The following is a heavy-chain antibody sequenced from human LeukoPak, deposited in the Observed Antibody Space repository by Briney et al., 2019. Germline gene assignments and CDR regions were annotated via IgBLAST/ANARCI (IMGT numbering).Heavy chain of an antibody. CDR2: INPDSGVT. V-gene: IGHV1-2*02. CDR1: GYTFTGYY. J-gene: IGHJ4*02. CDR3: ARRVAVAGGFDY. D-gene: IGHD6-19*01. Sequence: ASVKVSCKASGYTFTGYYIHWVRQAPGQGLDWLGWINPDSGVTNYAQKFQGRVTMTRDTSISTAYMELSRLRSDDTAVYYCARRVAVAGGFDYWGQGTLVTVSS.